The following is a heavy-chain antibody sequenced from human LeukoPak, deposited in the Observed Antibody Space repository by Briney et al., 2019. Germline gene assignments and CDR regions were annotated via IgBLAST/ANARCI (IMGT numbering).Heavy chain of an antibody. CDR3: ARFARMDV. J-gene: IGHJ6*02. CDR2: INEDGTRK. Sequence: GGSLRLSCAASGFTFGTCWMSWVRQAPGKGLRWVANINEDGTRKYYLDSVRGRFSISRDNTEDSLYLQINSLRAEDTAVYYCARFARMDVWGRGTTVTVSS. V-gene: IGHV3-7*03. CDR1: GFTFGTCW.